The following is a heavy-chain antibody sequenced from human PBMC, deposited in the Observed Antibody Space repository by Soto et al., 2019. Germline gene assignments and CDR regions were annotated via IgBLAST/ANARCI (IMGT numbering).Heavy chain of an antibody. CDR2: INHSGST. CDR1: GGSFSGYY. V-gene: IGHV4-34*01. D-gene: IGHD2-15*01. Sequence: QVQLQQWGAGLLKPSETLSLTCAVYGGSFSGYYWSWIRQPPGKGLEWIGEINHSGSTNYNPSLKSRVTISVATSKNPFALKLSSVTAADTAVYYCARPYCSGGSCYSYYFDSWGQGPLVTVSS. CDR3: ARPYCSGGSCYSYYFDS. J-gene: IGHJ4*02.